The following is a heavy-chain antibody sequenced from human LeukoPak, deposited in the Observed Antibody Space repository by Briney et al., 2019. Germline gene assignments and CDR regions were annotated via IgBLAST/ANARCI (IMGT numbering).Heavy chain of an antibody. CDR1: ELTFSSYD. V-gene: IGHV3-23*01. CDR3: AKRSCSGGSCSTFDY. J-gene: IGHJ4*02. D-gene: IGHD2-15*01. CDR2: ISGGGSST. Sequence: PGGSLRLSCAASELTFSSYDMTWVRQAPGKGLEWVSAISGGGSSTYYADSVKGRFTISRDNSKNTLYLQMNSLRAEDTAVYYCAKRSCSGGSCSTFDYWGQGTLVTVSS.